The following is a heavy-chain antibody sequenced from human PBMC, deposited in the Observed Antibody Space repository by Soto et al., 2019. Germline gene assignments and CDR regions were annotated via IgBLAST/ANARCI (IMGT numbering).Heavy chain of an antibody. CDR3: ARRRDGHKIAAHGENDAFDI. J-gene: IGHJ3*02. V-gene: IGHV1-69*12. D-gene: IGHD6-13*01. CDR1: GGTFSSYA. CDR2: IIPIFGTA. Sequence: QVQLVQSGAEVKKPGSSVKVSCKASGGTFSSYAISWVRQAPGQGLEWMGGIIPIFGTANYAQKFQGRVTITADESTSTAYMELSSLRSEDTAVYYCARRRDGHKIAAHGENDAFDIWGQGTMVTVSS.